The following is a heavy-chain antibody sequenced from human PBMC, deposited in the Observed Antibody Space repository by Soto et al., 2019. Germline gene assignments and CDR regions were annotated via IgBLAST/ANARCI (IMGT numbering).Heavy chain of an antibody. CDR3: ARDQCSSWTHYYYYGMDV. CDR2: HIPILGIA. J-gene: IGHJ6*02. CDR1: GGTFSSYT. V-gene: IGHV1-69*08. Sequence: QVQLVQSGAEVKKPGSSVKVSCKASGGTFSSYTISWVRQAPGQGLEWMGRHIPILGIANYAQKFQGRVTITADKSTSTAYMELSSLRSEDTAVDYCARDQCSSWTHYYYYGMDVWCQGTTVTVSS. D-gene: IGHD6-13*01.